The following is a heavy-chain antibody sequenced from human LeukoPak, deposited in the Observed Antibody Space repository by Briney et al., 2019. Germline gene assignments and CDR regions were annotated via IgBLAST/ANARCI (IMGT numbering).Heavy chain of an antibody. J-gene: IGHJ3*02. Sequence: PGGSLRLSCAASGFTFDDYAMHWVRQAPGKGLEWVSGISWNSGSIGYADSVKGRFTISRDNAKNSLYLQMNSLRAEDTALYYCAKDMGHGYSSGPPGDAFDIWGQGTMVTVSS. CDR1: GFTFDDYA. CDR2: ISWNSGSI. CDR3: AKDMGHGYSSGPPGDAFDI. V-gene: IGHV3-9*01. D-gene: IGHD6-19*01.